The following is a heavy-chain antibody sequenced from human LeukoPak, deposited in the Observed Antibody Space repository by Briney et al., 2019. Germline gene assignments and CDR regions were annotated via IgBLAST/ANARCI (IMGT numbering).Heavy chain of an antibody. CDR2: IYSGGAT. CDR3: AREKKCSGGSCYGDAFDI. V-gene: IGHV3-66*01. CDR1: GFSVRSNY. D-gene: IGHD2-15*01. Sequence: PGGSLRLSCAVSGFSVRSNYMSWVRQPPGKGLEWVSVIYSGGATKHADSVKGRFIISRDNSKNTLYLQMNNLRAEDTAVHYCAREKKCSGGSCYGDAFDIWGQGTMVTVSS. J-gene: IGHJ3*02.